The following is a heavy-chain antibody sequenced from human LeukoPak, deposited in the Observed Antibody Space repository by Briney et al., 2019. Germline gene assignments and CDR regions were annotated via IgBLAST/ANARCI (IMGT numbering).Heavy chain of an antibody. V-gene: IGHV4-31*03. D-gene: IGHD1-14*01. J-gene: IGHJ4*02. Sequence: PSQTLSLTCTVSGGSISSGGYYWSWSRQHPGKGLEWIGYIYYSGSTYYNPSLKSRVTISVDTSKNQFSLKLSSVTAADTAVYYCARITGRPLLLDYWGQGTLVTVSS. CDR2: IYYSGST. CDR1: GGSISSGGYY. CDR3: ARITGRPLLLDY.